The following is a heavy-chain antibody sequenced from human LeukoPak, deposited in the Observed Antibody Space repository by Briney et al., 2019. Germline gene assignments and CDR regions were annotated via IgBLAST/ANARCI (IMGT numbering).Heavy chain of an antibody. CDR2: MYLSGTT. CDR3: AGLVGRYSSGLYYYYFDY. V-gene: IGHV4-4*02. Sequence: SGTLSLTCTVSGDSINSLDLWSWVRQPPGKGLEWIGEMYLSGTTHSNPSVKSRVTISIDKSKNQFFLNLSSVTAADTAVYYCAGLVGRYSSGLYYYYFDYWGQGTLVAVSS. D-gene: IGHD3-22*01. J-gene: IGHJ4*02. CDR1: GDSINSLDL.